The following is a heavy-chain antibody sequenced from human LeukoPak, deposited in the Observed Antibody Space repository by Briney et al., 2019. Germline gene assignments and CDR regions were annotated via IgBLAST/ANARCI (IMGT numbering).Heavy chain of an antibody. CDR3: ASSGYVWGSYRPFDY. V-gene: IGHV4-39*01. CDR1: GGSISSSSYY. D-gene: IGHD3-16*02. Sequence: SETLSLTCTVSGGSISSSSYYWGWIRQPRGKGVEWNGRIYCSGSTYYNPSLTRRVPISLDTSKNQFSLKLSSVTAADTAVYYCASSGYVWGSYRPFDYWGQGTLVTVSS. J-gene: IGHJ4*02. CDR2: IYCSGST.